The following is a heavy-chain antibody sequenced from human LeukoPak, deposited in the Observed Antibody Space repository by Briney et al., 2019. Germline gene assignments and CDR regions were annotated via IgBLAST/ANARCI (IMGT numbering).Heavy chain of an antibody. CDR1: GFAFGGYA. J-gene: IGHJ6*02. V-gene: IGHV3-23*01. Sequence: PGGSLRLSCTASGFAFGGYAMSWVRQAPGKGLEWVSSISGGSEDTYYAGSVKGRFTISRDNSKSTLYLQMNSLRAEDTAVYYCARTIAQYSNSWLYFYYGLDVWGQGTVVTVSS. CDR3: ARTIAQYSNSWLYFYYGLDV. D-gene: IGHD6-13*01. CDR2: ISGGSEDT.